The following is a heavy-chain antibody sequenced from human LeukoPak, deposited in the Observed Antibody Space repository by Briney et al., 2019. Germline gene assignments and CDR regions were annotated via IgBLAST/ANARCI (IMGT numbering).Heavy chain of an antibody. J-gene: IGHJ4*02. CDR3: AKATMDTTYFDP. D-gene: IGHD4/OR15-4a*01. V-gene: IGHV3-23*01. CDR1: GFSFNNFA. Sequence: QPGGSLRLSCAASGFSFNNFAMSWARQAPGKGLEWVSAISGSGSTIFYADSVKGRFTVSRDNSENTLFLQMNSLGAEDTALYYCAKATMDTTYFDPWGQGTLVTVSS. CDR2: ISGSGSTI.